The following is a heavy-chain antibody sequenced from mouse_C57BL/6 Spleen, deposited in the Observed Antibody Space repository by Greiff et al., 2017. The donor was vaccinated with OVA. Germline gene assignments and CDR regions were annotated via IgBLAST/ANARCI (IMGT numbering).Heavy chain of an antibody. J-gene: IGHJ1*03. CDR3: GGFCYVCSYEYCDV. CDR2: IYPGDGDT. D-gene: IGHD1-1*01. Sequence: VQLVESGAELVKPGASVKISCKASGYEFSSSWMNWVKQRPGKGLEWIGRIYPGDGDTNYNGKFKGKATLTADKSSNTAYMQLSSLTSEDDAVYFCGGFCYVCSYEYCDVWGTGTTVTVSS. CDR1: GYEFSSSW. V-gene: IGHV1-82*01.